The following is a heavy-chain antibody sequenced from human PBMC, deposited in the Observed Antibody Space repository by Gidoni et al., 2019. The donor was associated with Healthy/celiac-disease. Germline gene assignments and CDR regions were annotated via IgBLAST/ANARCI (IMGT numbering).Heavy chain of an antibody. D-gene: IGHD2-2*01. J-gene: IGHJ5*02. CDR3: ARGRYGDCSSTSCFSGWFDP. V-gene: IGHV4-34*01. CDR1: GGSSSGYY. Sequence: QVQLQQWGAGLLKPSETLSLTCAVYGGSSSGYYWSWIRQPPGKGLEWIGEINHSGSTNYNPSLKSRVTISVDTSKNQFSLKLSSVTAADTAVYYCARGRYGDCSSTSCFSGWFDPWGQGTLVTVSS. CDR2: INHSGST.